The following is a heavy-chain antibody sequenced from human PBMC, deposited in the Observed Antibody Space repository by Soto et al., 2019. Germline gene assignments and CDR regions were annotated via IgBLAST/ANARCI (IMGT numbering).Heavy chain of an antibody. J-gene: IGHJ4*02. D-gene: IGHD2-15*01. CDR2: ISYDGSNK. CDR3: AKPRDIVVVVAVKDFDY. Sequence: PGGSLRLSCAASGFTFSSYGMHWVRQAPGKGLEWVAVISYDGSNKYYADSVKGRFTISRDNSKNTLYLQMNSLRAEDTAVYYCAKPRDIVVVVAVKDFDYWGQGTLVTXSS. CDR1: GFTFSSYG. V-gene: IGHV3-30*18.